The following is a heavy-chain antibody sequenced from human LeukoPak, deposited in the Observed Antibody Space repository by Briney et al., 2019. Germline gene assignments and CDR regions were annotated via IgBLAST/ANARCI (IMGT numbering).Heavy chain of an antibody. V-gene: IGHV4-59*12. Sequence: SETLSLTCTVSGGSISSYYWSWIRQPPGKGLEWIGYIYYSGSTNYNPSLKSRVTISVDTSKNQFSLKLSSVTAADTAVYYCAREASIAAAGTYFDYWGQGTLVTVSS. CDR2: IYYSGST. CDR3: AREASIAAAGTYFDY. D-gene: IGHD6-13*01. J-gene: IGHJ4*02. CDR1: GGSISSYY.